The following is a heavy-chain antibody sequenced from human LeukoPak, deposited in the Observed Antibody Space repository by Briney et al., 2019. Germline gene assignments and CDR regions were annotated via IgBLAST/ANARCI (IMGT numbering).Heavy chain of an antibody. V-gene: IGHV3-7*03. D-gene: IGHD4/OR15-4a*01. CDR3: ARRAGAYSHPYDY. Sequence: GGSLRLSCAASGFTFSDYNMRWIRQAPGKGLEWVANIKQDGSEKYYVDSVKGRFTISRDNAKNSLYLQMNSLRAEDTAVYYCARRAGAYSHPYDYWGQGTLVTVSS. CDR2: IKQDGSEK. J-gene: IGHJ4*02. CDR1: GFTFSDYN.